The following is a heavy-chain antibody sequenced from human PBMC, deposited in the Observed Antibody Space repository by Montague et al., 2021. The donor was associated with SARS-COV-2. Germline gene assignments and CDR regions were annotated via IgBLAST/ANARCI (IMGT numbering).Heavy chain of an antibody. CDR2: INHSGST. J-gene: IGHJ4*02. V-gene: IGHV4-34*01. CDR3: ARGYDY. Sequence: SETLSLTCAVYGGSFSGYYLTWIRQPPGKGLEWIGEINHSGSTNYNPSLKSRVTIAVDTSKNQVSLKLSSVTAADTAVYYCARGYDYWGQGTLVTVSS. CDR1: GGSFSGYY.